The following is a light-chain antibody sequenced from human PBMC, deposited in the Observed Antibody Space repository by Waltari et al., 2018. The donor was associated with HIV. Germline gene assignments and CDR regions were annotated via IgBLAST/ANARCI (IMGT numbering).Light chain of an antibody. CDR1: SSNIGKNY. CDR2: ENN. Sequence: QSVLTQPPSVSAAPGQKVTISCSGSSSNIGKNYVSWYQQLPGTAPKLLIYENNKRPSGIPDRCSGSKSGTSATLGITGLQTGDEADFYCGAWDSGLSAAVFGGGTKLTVL. J-gene: IGLJ2*01. V-gene: IGLV1-51*02. CDR3: GAWDSGLSAAV.